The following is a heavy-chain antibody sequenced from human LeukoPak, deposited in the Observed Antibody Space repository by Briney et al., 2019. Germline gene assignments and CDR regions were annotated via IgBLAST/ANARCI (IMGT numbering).Heavy chain of an antibody. V-gene: IGHV1-18*01. D-gene: IGHD3-9*01. CDR3: ARDRYFDWLFLPNWYFDL. Sequence: GASVKVSCKASGGTFSSYAISWVRQAPGQGLEWMGWIGAYNGNTNYAQKLQGRVIMTTDTSTSTAYMELRSLRSDDTAVYYCARDRYFDWLFLPNWYFDLWGRGTLVTVSS. CDR1: GGTFSSYA. CDR2: IGAYNGNT. J-gene: IGHJ2*01.